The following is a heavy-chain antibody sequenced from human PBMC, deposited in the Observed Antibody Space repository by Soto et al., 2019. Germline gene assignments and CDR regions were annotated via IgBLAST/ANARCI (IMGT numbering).Heavy chain of an antibody. CDR3: ATFLIKSATTPRSRYYFDS. D-gene: IGHD1-1*01. CDR2: ISGSSTYI. CDR1: GFTFSSYS. J-gene: IGHJ4*02. V-gene: IGHV3-21*01. Sequence: EVQLVESGGGLVKPGESLRLSCAASGFTFSSYSMNWVRQAPGKGLQCVSSISGSSTYIYYADSVKGRFTISRDNAKNSLYLQLNSLRAEDTAVYYCATFLIKSATTPRSRYYFDSWGQGTLVTVSS.